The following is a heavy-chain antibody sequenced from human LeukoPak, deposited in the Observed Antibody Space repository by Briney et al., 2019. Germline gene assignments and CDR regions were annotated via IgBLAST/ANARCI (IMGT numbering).Heavy chain of an antibody. V-gene: IGHV3-7*01. CDR2: INEDGSDT. CDR3: ARDRVTYSQGYTCFDY. D-gene: IGHD5-18*01. Sequence: PGGSLRLSCAASGFTLSSHWMSWVRQAPGKGLEWVASINEDGSDTYYVDSVKGRFTISRDNAKNSLYLQMNSLRAEDTAVYYCARDRVTYSQGYTCFDYWGQGTLVTVSS. CDR1: GFTLSSHW. J-gene: IGHJ4*02.